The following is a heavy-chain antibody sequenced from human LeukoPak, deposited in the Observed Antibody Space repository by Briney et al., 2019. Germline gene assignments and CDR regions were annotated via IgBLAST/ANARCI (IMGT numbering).Heavy chain of an antibody. J-gene: IGHJ2*01. CDR1: GGPISSGSYY. D-gene: IGHD6-19*01. CDR3: ARERFIAVALTYFDL. CDR2: IYTSGST. V-gene: IGHV4-61*02. Sequence: SQTLSLTCTVSGGPISSGSYYWSWIRQPAGKGLEWIGRIYTSGSTNYNPSLKSRVTISVDTSKNQFSLKLSSVTAADTAVYYCARERFIAVALTYFDLWGRGTLVTVSS.